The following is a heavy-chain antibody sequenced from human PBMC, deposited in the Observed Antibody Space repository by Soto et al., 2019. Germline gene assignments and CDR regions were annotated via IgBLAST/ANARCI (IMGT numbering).Heavy chain of an antibody. V-gene: IGHV4-31*03. D-gene: IGHD3-3*01. Sequence: SETLSLTCTVSGGSISSGGSYWSWIRQRQGKGLEWIGYIFYSDSFYYTPSLKGRVVILADTSKNQFTLKLSSVTDADTAVYYCARAPDTPPSLGVVGPYFFDFWGQGTLVTVSS. CDR3: ARAPDTPPSLGVVGPYFFDF. CDR2: IFYSDSF. J-gene: IGHJ4*02. CDR1: GGSISSGGSY.